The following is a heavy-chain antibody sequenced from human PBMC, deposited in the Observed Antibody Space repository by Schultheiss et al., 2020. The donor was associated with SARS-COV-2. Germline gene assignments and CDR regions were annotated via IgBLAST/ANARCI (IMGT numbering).Heavy chain of an antibody. CDR3: ARESWLPLATGMDV. V-gene: IGHV3-23*01. J-gene: IGHJ6*02. CDR1: GFTFSSYA. CDR2: ISGSGGST. D-gene: IGHD5-12*01. Sequence: GESLKISCAASGFTFSSYAMSWVRQAPGKGLEWVSTISGSGGSTYYADSVKGRFIISRDNANNSLYLQMNSLRAEDTAVYYCARESWLPLATGMDVWGQGTTVTVSS.